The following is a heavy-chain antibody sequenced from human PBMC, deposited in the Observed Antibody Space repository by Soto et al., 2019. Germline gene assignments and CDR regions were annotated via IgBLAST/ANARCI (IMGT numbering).Heavy chain of an antibody. V-gene: IGHV4-30-2*01. J-gene: IGHJ4*02. D-gene: IGHD2-2*01. CDR3: ARGDYQYSIDY. CDR2: IYRTGNT. CDR1: GDSMTSGDYS. Sequence: PSETLSLTCTVSGDSMTSGDYSWSWIRQPPGKGLEWLGYIYRTGNTHYSPSLKSRVSISQDRSKNQFSLELTSVTAADTAVYYCARGDYQYSIDYWGQGTLV.